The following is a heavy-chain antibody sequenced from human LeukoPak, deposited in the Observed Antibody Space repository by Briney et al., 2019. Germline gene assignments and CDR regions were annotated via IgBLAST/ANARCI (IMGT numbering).Heavy chain of an antibody. D-gene: IGHD3-22*01. CDR1: GGSISSGSYY. Sequence: SETLSLTCTVSGGSISSGSYYWSWIRQPAGKGLEWIGRIYTSGSTNYNPSLKSRVTISVDTSKIQFSLKLSSVAAADTAVYYCARDPDYDSSRGAFDYWGQGTLVTVSS. CDR3: ARDPDYDSSRGAFDY. J-gene: IGHJ4*02. V-gene: IGHV4-61*02. CDR2: IYTSGST.